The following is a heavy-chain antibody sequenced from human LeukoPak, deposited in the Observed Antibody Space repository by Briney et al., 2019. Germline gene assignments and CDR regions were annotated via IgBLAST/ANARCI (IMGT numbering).Heavy chain of an antibody. Sequence: GASVKVSFKASGYTFSTYAINWVRQAPGQGLEWMGCVSAYNGDTRYAQKFQGRVTMTTDTSTGIVNMDLRSLTSDDTAVYYCASYSGSYYYYYYMDVWGEGTTVTVSS. J-gene: IGHJ6*03. CDR2: VSAYNGDT. V-gene: IGHV1-18*01. CDR1: GYTFSTYA. D-gene: IGHD1-26*01. CDR3: ASYSGSYYYYYYMDV.